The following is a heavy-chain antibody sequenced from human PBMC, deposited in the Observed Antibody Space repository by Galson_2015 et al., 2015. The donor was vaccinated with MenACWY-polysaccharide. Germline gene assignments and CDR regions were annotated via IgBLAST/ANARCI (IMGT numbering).Heavy chain of an antibody. CDR1: GFSFTSYA. Sequence: SLRLCCEAAGFSFTSYAMSWVRQAPGKGLERVSAIRSSGSKTYYADSVKGRFTISRDNSKNTLYLQMNSLRAEDTDVYYCAKDSTDFWSVAGRFDHWGQGTLVTVSS. D-gene: IGHD3-3*01. V-gene: IGHV3-23*01. J-gene: IGHJ5*02. CDR3: AKDSTDFWSVAGRFDH. CDR2: IRSSGSKT.